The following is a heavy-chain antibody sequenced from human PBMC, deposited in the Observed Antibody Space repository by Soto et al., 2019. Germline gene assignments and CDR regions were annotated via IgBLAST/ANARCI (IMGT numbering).Heavy chain of an antibody. V-gene: IGHV3-21*01. J-gene: IGHJ6*02. CDR3: ARVFGVVAAAGPRLYYYGMDV. Sequence: PGWSLRLSCAASGFTFSSYSMNWVRQAPGKGLEWVSSISSSSSYIYYADSVKGRFTISRDNAKNSLYLQMNSLRAEDTAVYYCARVFGVVAAAGPRLYYYGMDVWGQGTTVTVSS. CDR2: ISSSSSYI. CDR1: GFTFSSYS. D-gene: IGHD6-13*01.